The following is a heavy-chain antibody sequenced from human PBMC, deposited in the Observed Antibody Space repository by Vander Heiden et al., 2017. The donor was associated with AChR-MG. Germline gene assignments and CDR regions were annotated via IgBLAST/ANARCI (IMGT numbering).Heavy chain of an antibody. V-gene: IGHV1-2*02. CDR1: GYTFIDYY. CDR2: INPNSGGT. CDR3: ARASKTATTWEGGDY. J-gene: IGHJ4*02. D-gene: IGHD1-1*01. Sequence: QVQLVQSGAEVKKSGASVKVSCKASGYTFIDYYIYWVRQAPGQGLEWMGWINPNSGGTNNAQKFEGRVTLTRDTSLGTAYMELSSLRFDDTAIYFCARASKTATTWEGGDYWGPGTLVTVSS.